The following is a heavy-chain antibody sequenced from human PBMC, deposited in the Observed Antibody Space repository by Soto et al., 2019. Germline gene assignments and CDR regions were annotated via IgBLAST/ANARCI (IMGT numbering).Heavy chain of an antibody. CDR3: AKDLTRQLAYWLDP. CDR1: GYTFTSSY. Sequence: ASVKVSCKASGYTFTSSYIHWVRQAPGQGPEWMGIINPTSGGTSYAQNLQGRVTMTRDTSTRTVYMELNSLRSDDTAVYYCAKDLTRQLAYWLDPWGQGTQVTVSS. V-gene: IGHV1-46*01. J-gene: IGHJ5*02. CDR2: INPTSGGT. D-gene: IGHD6-6*01.